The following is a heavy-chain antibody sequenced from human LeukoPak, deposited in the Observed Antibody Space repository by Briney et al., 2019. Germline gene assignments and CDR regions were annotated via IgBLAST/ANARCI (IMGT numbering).Heavy chain of an antibody. J-gene: IGHJ5*02. V-gene: IGHV4-59*08. D-gene: IGHD5-24*01. CDR2: MYYSGST. CDR1: DGSSSSSS. CDR3: ARRQQTGGDNGLHNWFDP. Sequence: SETLSLTCTVSDGSSSSSSWNWIRQPPGKGLEWIGYMYYSGSTKYNPSLESRVTISVDTSKNQISLNMRSVTAADTAIYYCARRQQTGGDNGLHNWFDPWGQGILVTVSS.